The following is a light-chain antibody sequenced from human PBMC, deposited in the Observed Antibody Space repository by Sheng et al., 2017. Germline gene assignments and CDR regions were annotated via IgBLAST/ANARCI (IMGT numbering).Light chain of an antibody. Sequence: QSVLTQPPSVSGAPGQRVTISCTGSSSNFGAGYVVHWYQQLPGTAPKLLIYDNNNRPSGVPDRFSGSKSGTSASLAITGLQADDEADYYCQSYDSRLTGSRVFGGGTKLTVL. J-gene: IGLJ3*02. CDR3: QSYDSRLTGSRV. V-gene: IGLV1-40*01. CDR2: DNN. CDR1: SSNFGAGYV.